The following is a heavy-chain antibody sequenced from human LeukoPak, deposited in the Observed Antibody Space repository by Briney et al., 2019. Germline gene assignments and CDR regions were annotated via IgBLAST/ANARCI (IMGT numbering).Heavy chain of an antibody. CDR3: ARRPRTPMVRGSNWFDP. D-gene: IGHD3-10*01. V-gene: IGHV4-39*07. J-gene: IGHJ5*02. Sequence: SQTLSLTCTVSGGSISSGDYYWRWIRQPPGKGLEWIGSIYHSGSTYYNPSLKSRVTISVDTSKNQFSLKLSSVTAADTAVYYCARRPRTPMVRGSNWFDPWGQGTLVTVSS. CDR1: GGSISSGDYY. CDR2: IYHSGST.